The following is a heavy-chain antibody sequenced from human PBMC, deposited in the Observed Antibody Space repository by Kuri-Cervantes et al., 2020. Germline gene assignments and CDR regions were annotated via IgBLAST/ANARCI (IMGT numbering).Heavy chain of an antibody. D-gene: IGHD4-17*01. CDR3: HGDYVGQDGWPTDY. CDR1: GFTVSSNY. V-gene: IGHV3-53*01. CDR2: IYSGGST. J-gene: IGHJ4*02. Sequence: GESLKISCAASGFTVSSNYMSWVRQAPGKGLEWVSVIYSGGSTYYADSVKGRFTISRDNAKNSLYLQMNSLRAEDTAVYYCHGDYVGQDGWPTDYWGQGTLVTVSS.